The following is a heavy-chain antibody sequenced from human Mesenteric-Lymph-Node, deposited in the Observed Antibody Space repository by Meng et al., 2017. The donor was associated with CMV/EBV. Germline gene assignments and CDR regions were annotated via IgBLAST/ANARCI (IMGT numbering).Heavy chain of an antibody. CDR2: IYYSGST. J-gene: IGHJ4*02. Sequence: SGRSISSGASYWSWIRPHPGKGLEWIGYIYYSGSTYYTPSLKSRVTISVDTSKNQFSLKLSSVTAADTAVYYCARVHYYDSSAFDYWGQGTLVTVSS. CDR3: ARVHYYDSSAFDY. CDR1: GRSISSGASY. D-gene: IGHD3-22*01. V-gene: IGHV4-31*02.